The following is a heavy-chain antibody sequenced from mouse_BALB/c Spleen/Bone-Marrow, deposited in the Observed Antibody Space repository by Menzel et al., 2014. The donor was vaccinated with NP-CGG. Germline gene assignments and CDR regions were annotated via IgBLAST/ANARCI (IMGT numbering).Heavy chain of an antibody. J-gene: IGHJ3*01. V-gene: IGHV14-3*02. CDR3: ARWELGRSLFAY. D-gene: IGHD4-1*01. CDR2: IDPANGNT. Sequence: EVQLQQSGAELVKPGASVKLSCTASGFNIKDTNMHWVKQRPEQGLEWIGRIDPANGNTKYDPKFQGKATITADTSSNTAYLQLSSLTSEDTAVYYCARWELGRSLFAYWGQGTLVPVSA. CDR1: GFNIKDTN.